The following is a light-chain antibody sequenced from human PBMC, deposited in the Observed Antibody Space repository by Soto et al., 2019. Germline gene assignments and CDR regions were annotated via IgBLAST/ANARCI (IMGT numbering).Light chain of an antibody. CDR2: GAS. J-gene: IGKJ2*01. CDR3: QQYCSSPYT. V-gene: IGKV3-20*01. CDR1: QSVSSTY. Sequence: EIVLTQSPGTLSLSPGERATLSCRASQSVSSTYLAWYPQKPGQAPRLLIYGASIRATGVPDRFSGSGSGTDFTLTISRLEPEDFAVYYCQQYCSSPYTFGQGTKLEIK.